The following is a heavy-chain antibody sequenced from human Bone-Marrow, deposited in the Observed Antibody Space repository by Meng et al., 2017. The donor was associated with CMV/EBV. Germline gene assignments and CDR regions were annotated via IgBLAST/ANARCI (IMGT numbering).Heavy chain of an antibody. J-gene: IGHJ4*02. D-gene: IGHD1-7*01. Sequence: GESLKISCAASGFTFSSYWMSWVRQAPGKGLEWVANIKQDGSEKYYVDSVEGRFTISRDNAKNSLYLQMNSLRAEDTAVYYCARSLGGVRYNWNYEDYWGQGTLVTVSS. CDR3: ARSLGGVRYNWNYEDY. CDR2: IKQDGSEK. V-gene: IGHV3-7*01. CDR1: GFTFSSYW.